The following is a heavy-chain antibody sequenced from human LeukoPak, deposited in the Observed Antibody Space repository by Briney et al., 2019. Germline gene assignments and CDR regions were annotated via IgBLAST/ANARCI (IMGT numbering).Heavy chain of an antibody. CDR2: ISGSGGST. J-gene: IGHJ4*02. CDR3: ARELPAYYYDSSGPRAYFDY. CDR1: GFTFVSYW. Sequence: PGGSLRLSCAASGFTFVSYWMSWVRQAPGKGLEWVSTISGSGGSTYYGDSVKGRFTISRDNSKNTLYLQMNSLRAEDTAEYYCARELPAYYYDSSGPRAYFDYWGQGTLVTVSS. V-gene: IGHV3-23*01. D-gene: IGHD3-22*01.